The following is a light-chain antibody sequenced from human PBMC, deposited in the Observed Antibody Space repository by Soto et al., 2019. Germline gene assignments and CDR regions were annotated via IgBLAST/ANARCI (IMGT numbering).Light chain of an antibody. CDR1: RSLLHSDGYNY. CDR2: LGS. Sequence: DIVMTQSPLSLPVTPGEPASISCRSSRSLLHSDGYNYLDWYLQKPGQSPQLLIYLGSNRASGVPDRFTGSGSGTDFTLKISRVEAEDIGVYYCKQALQTHTFGQGTKLEIK. J-gene: IGKJ2*01. V-gene: IGKV2-28*01. CDR3: KQALQTHT.